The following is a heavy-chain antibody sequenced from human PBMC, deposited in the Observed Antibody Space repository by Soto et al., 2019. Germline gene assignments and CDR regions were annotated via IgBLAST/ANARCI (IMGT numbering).Heavy chain of an antibody. D-gene: IGHD6-19*01. CDR2: INPNSGGT. CDR3: ARMYTSGWNYFDY. Sequence: ASVKVSCKASGYTFTGYYLHWVRQAPGQGLEWMGWINPNSGGTNYAQKFQGRVTMTRDTSISTAYMELSRLSSDDTADYYCARMYTSGWNYFDYWGQGTQVPVSS. J-gene: IGHJ4*02. V-gene: IGHV1-2*02. CDR1: GYTFTGYY.